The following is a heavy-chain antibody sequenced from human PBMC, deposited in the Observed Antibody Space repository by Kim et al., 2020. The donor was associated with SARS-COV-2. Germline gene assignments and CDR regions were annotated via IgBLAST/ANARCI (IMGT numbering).Heavy chain of an antibody. V-gene: IGHV4-59*08. CDR3: ARHDYDSSSFDY. J-gene: IGHJ4*02. Sequence: SETLSLTCTVSGGSISSYYWSWIRQPPGKGLEWIGYIYYSGSTNYNPSLKSRVTISVDTSKNQFSLKLSSVTAADTAVYYCARHDYDSSSFDYWGQGTLV. D-gene: IGHD3-22*01. CDR1: GGSISSYY. CDR2: IYYSGST.